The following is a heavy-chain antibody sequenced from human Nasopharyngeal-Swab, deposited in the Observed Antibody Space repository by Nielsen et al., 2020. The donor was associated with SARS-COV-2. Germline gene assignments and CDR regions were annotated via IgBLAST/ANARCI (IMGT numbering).Heavy chain of an antibody. CDR3: GRHGAGTGGNRVYYYYMNV. J-gene: IGHJ6*03. V-gene: IGHV4-38-2*01. CDR1: GYSISSDNY. Sequence: GSLRLSCAVSGYSISSDNYWAWIRQSSGKGLEWIGSVYHSGSTYYNPSLKSRATISVDTSNNQFSLKLTSVTAADTAVYYCGRHGAGTGGNRVYYYYMNVWGKGTTVTVSS. CDR2: VYHSGST. D-gene: IGHD1-1*01.